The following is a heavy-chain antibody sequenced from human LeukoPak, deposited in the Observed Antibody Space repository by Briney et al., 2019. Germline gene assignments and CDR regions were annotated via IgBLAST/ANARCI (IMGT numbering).Heavy chain of an antibody. Sequence: GESLKISCKGSGYSFTSYWIGWVRQMPGKGLEWMGIIYPGDSNTRYSPSFQGQVTISADKSSSTAYLQWSSLKAPDTAIYYCARTSWIQLWLRGGMDVWGQGTTVTVSS. CDR2: IYPGDSNT. CDR3: ARTSWIQLWLRGGMDV. CDR1: GYSFTSYW. D-gene: IGHD5-18*01. V-gene: IGHV5-51*01. J-gene: IGHJ6*02.